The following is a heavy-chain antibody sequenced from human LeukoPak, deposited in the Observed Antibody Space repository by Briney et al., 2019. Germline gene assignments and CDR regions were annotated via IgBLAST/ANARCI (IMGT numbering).Heavy chain of an antibody. CDR2: IYYTGST. J-gene: IGHJ4*02. Sequence: PSETLSLTCTVSGGSISRSSYYWGWIRQPPGKGLEWIGSIYYTGSTYYNPSLKSRVTISVDSSKSQFSLRLSSVTAADTAVYYCAREGGWFRDHTFDYWGQGTLVTVSS. CDR3: AREGGWFRDHTFDY. CDR1: GGSISRSSYY. V-gene: IGHV4-39*02. D-gene: IGHD3-10*01.